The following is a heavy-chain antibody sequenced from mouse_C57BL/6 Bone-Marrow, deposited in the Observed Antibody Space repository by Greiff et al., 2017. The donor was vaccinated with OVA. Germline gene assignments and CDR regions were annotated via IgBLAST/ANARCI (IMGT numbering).Heavy chain of an antibody. CDR3: ARWRVSWFAY. Sequence: QVQLQQSGAELARPGASVKLSCKASGYTFTSYGISWVKQRTGQGLEWIGEIYPRSGNTYYTEKFQGKATLTADKSSSTAYLELRSLTSEDSAVDFCARWRVSWFAYWGQGTLVTVSA. CDR1: GYTFTSYG. J-gene: IGHJ3*01. V-gene: IGHV1-81*01. D-gene: IGHD2-2*01. CDR2: IYPRSGNT.